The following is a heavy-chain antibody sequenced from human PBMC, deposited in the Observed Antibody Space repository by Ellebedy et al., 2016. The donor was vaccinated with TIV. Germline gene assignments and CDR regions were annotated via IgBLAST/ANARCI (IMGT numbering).Heavy chain of an antibody. CDR2: ISRRGDGT. D-gene: IGHD3/OR15-3a*01. J-gene: IGHJ4*02. CDR3: AKVGLGPYLDSLEN. V-gene: IGHV3-23*01. CDR1: GFTFSTYA. Sequence: GESLKISCAASGFTFSTYAMTWVRQAPGKGLEWVSAISRRGDGTYYADSVKGRFTIPRDNSNNTLFLQMSSLRAEDTAVYYCAKVGLGPYLDSLENWGQGTLVTVSA.